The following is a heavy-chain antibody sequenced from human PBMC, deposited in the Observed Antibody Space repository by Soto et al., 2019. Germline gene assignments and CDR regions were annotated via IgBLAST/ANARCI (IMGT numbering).Heavy chain of an antibody. V-gene: IGHV3-30*18. Sequence: QVQLVESGGGVVQPGRSLRLSCAASGFTFSSYGMHWVRQAPGKGLEWVAVISYDGSNKYYADSVKGRFTISRDNYKNTLYLQMNSLRDEDTAVYYCAKDRSWGGGSYYEVYYWGQGTLVTVSS. J-gene: IGHJ4*02. CDR3: AKDRSWGGGSYYEVYY. CDR2: ISYDGSNK. D-gene: IGHD1-26*01. CDR1: GFTFSSYG.